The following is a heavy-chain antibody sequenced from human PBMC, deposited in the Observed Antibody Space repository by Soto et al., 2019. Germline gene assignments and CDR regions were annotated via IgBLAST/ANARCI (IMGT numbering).Heavy chain of an antibody. CDR3: ATDGDYEYYFDY. Sequence: GGSLRLSCAASGFTLSDYYMSWIRQAPGKGLEWVSYISSSGSTIYYADSVKGRFTISRDNAKNSLYLQMNSLRAEDTAVYYCATDGDYEYYFDYWGQGTLVTVSS. J-gene: IGHJ4*02. CDR1: GFTLSDYY. CDR2: ISSSGSTI. D-gene: IGHD4-17*01. V-gene: IGHV3-11*01.